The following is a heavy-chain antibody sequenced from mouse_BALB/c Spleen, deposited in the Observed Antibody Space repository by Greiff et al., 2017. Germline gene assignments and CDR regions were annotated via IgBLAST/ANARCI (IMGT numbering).Heavy chain of an antibody. V-gene: IGHV14-4*02. CDR2: IDPENGDT. CDR1: GFNIKDYY. J-gene: IGHJ2*01. D-gene: IGHD2-10*02. Sequence: VQLQQSGAELVRSGASVKLSCTASGFNIKDYYMHWVKQRPEQGLEWIGWIDPENGDTEYAPKFQGKATMTADTSSNTAYLQLSSLTSEDTAVYYCNAGMVTTSGDYWGQGTTLTVSS. CDR3: NAGMVTTSGDY.